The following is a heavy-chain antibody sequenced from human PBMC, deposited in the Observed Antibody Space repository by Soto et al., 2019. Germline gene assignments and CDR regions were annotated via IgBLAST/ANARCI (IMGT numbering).Heavy chain of an antibody. D-gene: IGHD2-2*01. J-gene: IGHJ4*02. V-gene: IGHV1-69*02. CDR1: GGTFSSYT. CDR3: ARGYCSSTSCLPFDY. CDR2: IIPILGIA. Sequence: QVQLVQSGAEVKKPGSSVKVSCKASGGTFSSYTISWVRQAPGQGLEWMGRIIPILGIANYAQKFQGRVTITADKSTSTACMELSSLRSEDTAVYYCARGYCSSTSCLPFDYWGQGTLVTVSS.